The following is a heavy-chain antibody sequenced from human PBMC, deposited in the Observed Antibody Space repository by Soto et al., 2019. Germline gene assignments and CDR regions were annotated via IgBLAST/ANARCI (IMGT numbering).Heavy chain of an antibody. CDR2: IVVGSGNT. CDR3: AADSSSSYIPPHPPNYGMDV. CDR1: GFTFTSSA. V-gene: IGHV1-58*01. J-gene: IGHJ6*02. Sequence: GASVKLSCTASGFTFTSSAVQWVRQARGQRLEWIGWIVVGSGNTNYAQKFQERVTITRDMSTSTAYMELSSLRSEDTAVYYCAADSSSSYIPPHPPNYGMDVWGQGTTVTVSS. D-gene: IGHD6-6*01.